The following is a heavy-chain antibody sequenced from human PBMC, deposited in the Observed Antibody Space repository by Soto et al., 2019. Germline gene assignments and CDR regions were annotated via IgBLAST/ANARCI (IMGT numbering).Heavy chain of an antibody. CDR2: IYYSGST. V-gene: IGHV4-39*01. D-gene: IGHD3-3*01. CDR3: ARFFWSGYYFFDY. J-gene: IGHJ4*02. Sequence: SETLSLTCTVSGGSISSSSYYWGWIRQSPGKGLEWIGSIYYSGSTYYNPSLKSRVTISVDTSKNQFSLKLSSVTAADTAVYYCARFFWSGYYFFDYWGQGTLVTVSS. CDR1: GGSISSSSYY.